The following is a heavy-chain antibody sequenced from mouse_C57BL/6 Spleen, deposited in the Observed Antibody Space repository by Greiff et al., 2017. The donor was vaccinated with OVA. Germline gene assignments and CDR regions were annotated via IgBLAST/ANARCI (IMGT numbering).Heavy chain of an antibody. CDR1: GCTFTSYW. Sequence: VQLQQPGAELVRPGSSVKLSCKASGCTFTSYWMHWVKQRPIQGLEWIGNIDPSDSETHYNQKFKDKATLTVDKSSSTAYMQLSSLTSEDSAVYYCARDGYYPMDYWGQGTSVTVSS. CDR2: IDPSDSET. V-gene: IGHV1-52*01. J-gene: IGHJ4*01. D-gene: IGHD2-3*01. CDR3: ARDGYYPMDY.